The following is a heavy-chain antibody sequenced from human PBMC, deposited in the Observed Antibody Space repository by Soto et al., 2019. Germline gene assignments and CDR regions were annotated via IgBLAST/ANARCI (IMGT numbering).Heavy chain of an antibody. CDR2: ISYDGSNK. Sequence: GGPLRLSCAASGFTFSSYGMHWVRQAPGKGLEWVAVISYDGSNKYYADSVKGRFTISRDNSKNTLYLQMNSLRAEDTAVYYCATHYYDSSGYPDAFDIWGQGTMVTVSS. CDR3: ATHYYDSSGYPDAFDI. CDR1: GFTFSSYG. J-gene: IGHJ3*02. V-gene: IGHV3-30*03. D-gene: IGHD3-22*01.